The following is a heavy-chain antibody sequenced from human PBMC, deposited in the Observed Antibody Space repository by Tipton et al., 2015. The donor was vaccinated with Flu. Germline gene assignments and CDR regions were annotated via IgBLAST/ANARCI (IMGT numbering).Heavy chain of an antibody. D-gene: IGHD4-11*01. Sequence: QVQLVQSGPEVKRPGDSVKVSCKASGFTFISHWMHWLRQAPGQGLEWMGSIHPSGTSTNFAQKFQGRATMTRDTSTSTVYMELTSLRSEDTAVYFCARGGTATSSRGHDYWGQGTLVIVSS. J-gene: IGHJ4*02. CDR3: ARGGTATSSRGHDY. V-gene: IGHV1-46*01. CDR1: GFTFISHW. CDR2: IHPSGTST.